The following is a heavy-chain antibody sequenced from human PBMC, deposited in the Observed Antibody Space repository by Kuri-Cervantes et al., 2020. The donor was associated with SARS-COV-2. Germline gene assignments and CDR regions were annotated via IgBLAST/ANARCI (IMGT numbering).Heavy chain of an antibody. CDR3: AKDMRGTRTYFDY. CDR2: IRYDGSNK. V-gene: IGHV3-30*02. D-gene: IGHD1-7*01. CDR1: GFTFSSYG. Sequence: GESLKISCAASGFTFSSYGMHWVRQAPGKGLEWVAFIRYDGSNKYYADSVKGRFTISRDNSKNTPYLQMNSLRAEDTAVYYCAKDMRGTRTYFDYWGQGTLVT. J-gene: IGHJ4*02.